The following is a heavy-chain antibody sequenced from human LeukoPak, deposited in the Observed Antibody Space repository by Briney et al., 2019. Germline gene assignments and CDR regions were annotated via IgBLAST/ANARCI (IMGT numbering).Heavy chain of an antibody. D-gene: IGHD3-10*01. J-gene: IGHJ6*03. CDR3: AKSATMIRGDYYFYYMDV. CDR1: GFIFSTYW. V-gene: IGHV3-7*01. CDR2: IKQDGSET. Sequence: PGGSLRLSCAACGFIFSTYWMSWVRQAPGKGLEWVANIKQDGSETYYVDSVKGRFTISRDNAKNSLNLQMNSLSAEDTAVYYCAKSATMIRGDYYFYYMDVWGKGTTVTISS.